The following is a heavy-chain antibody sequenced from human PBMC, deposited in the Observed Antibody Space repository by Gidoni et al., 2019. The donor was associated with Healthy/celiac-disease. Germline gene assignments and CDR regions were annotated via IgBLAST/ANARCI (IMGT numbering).Heavy chain of an antibody. CDR1: GCSIRRSSYY. Sequence: QLQLQESGPGLVKPSETLSLTCTVSGCSIRRSSYYWGWIRQPPGKGLEWIGSIYYSGSTYYNPSLKSRVTISVDTSKNQFSLKLSSVTAADTAVYYCVQGSYSVSYYYYYYGMDVWGQGTTVTVSS. V-gene: IGHV4-39*01. D-gene: IGHD1-26*01. J-gene: IGHJ6*02. CDR2: IYYSGST. CDR3: VQGSYSVSYYYYYYGMDV.